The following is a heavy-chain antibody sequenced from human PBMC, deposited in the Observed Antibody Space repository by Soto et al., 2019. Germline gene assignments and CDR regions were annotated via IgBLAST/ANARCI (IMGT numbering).Heavy chain of an antibody. CDR3: APHGGYYDY. V-gene: IGHV3-48*01. J-gene: IGHJ4*02. CDR1: GFTFSSYS. Sequence: GSLRLSCAASGFTFSSYSMNWVRQAPGKGLEWISYISSRSSSIFYADSVKGRFTISRDNAKNSLYLQMNSLRAEDTAMYYCAPHGGYYDYWGQGTLVTVSS. D-gene: IGHD3-22*01. CDR2: ISSRSSSI.